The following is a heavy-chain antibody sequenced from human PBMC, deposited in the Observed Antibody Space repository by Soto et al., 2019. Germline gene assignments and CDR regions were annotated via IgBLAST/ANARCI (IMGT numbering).Heavy chain of an antibody. CDR1: CGSVSSGSYY. D-gene: IGHD3-9*01. V-gene: IGHV4-61*01. CDR2: IYYSGST. Sequence: SETLSLTCTVSCGSVSSGSYYWSWIRQPPGKGLEWIGYIYYSGSTNYNPSLKSRVIISVDTSKNQFSLKLSSVTAADTAVYYCARGYYDILTGYYENWFDPWGQGTLVTVSS. J-gene: IGHJ5*02. CDR3: ARGYYDILTGYYENWFDP.